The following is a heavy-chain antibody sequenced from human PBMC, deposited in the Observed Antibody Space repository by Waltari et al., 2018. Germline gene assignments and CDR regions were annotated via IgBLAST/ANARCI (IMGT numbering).Heavy chain of an antibody. V-gene: IGHV3-33*05. Sequence: QVQLVEYGGGVVQHGRSLSLSCEVYGLHLRNYGMHWVRQAPGKGLEWVSMTSSDGSNKYYAESVKGRFTISRDNSKNTLYLQMNSLRSEDTALYYCATGDYIDYWGQGTLVAVSS. CDR2: TSSDGSNK. CDR3: ATGDYIDY. J-gene: IGHJ4*02. CDR1: GLHLRNYG. D-gene: IGHD2-21*02.